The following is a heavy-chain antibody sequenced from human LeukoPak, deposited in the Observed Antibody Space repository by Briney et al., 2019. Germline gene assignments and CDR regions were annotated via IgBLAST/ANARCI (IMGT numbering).Heavy chain of an antibody. Sequence: SETLSLTCTVSGGSLSPYYWSFIRQPAGKGLEWIGRIPTSGSSQYNPSLESRVTMSVDTSKNPFSLKVTSATAADTAMYYCARDRVSWHYFDYWGQGTLLTVSS. V-gene: IGHV4-4*07. J-gene: IGHJ4*02. CDR1: GGSLSPYY. CDR2: IPTSGSS. CDR3: ARDRVSWHYFDY. D-gene: IGHD5/OR15-5a*01.